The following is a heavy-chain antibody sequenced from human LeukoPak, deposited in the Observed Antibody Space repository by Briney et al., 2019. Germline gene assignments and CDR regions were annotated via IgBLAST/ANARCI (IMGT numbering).Heavy chain of an antibody. J-gene: IGHJ4*02. CDR1: GASISSYY. V-gene: IGHV4-4*07. Sequence: KPSETLSLTCTVSGASISSYYWSWIRQPAGKGLEWVGRIYTSGSTNYNPSLNSRITMSIDTSKNQFSLKLSSVTAADTAVYHCARYSSGWSIDNGQFDHWGQGTLVTVSS. CDR3: ARYSSGWSIDNGQFDH. D-gene: IGHD6-19*01. CDR2: IYTSGST.